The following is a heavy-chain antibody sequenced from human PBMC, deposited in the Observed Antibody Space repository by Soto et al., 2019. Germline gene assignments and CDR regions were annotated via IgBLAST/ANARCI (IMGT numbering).Heavy chain of an antibody. J-gene: IGHJ6*02. CDR3: ARHMDCSSTSCYDDYYGMDV. Sequence: GGSLKISCKGSGYSFTSYWISWVRQMPGKGLEWMGRIDPSDSYTNYSPSFQGHVTISADKSISTAYLQWSSLKASDTAMYYCARHMDCSSTSCYDDYYGMDVWGQGTTVTVSS. D-gene: IGHD2-2*01. CDR1: GYSFTSYW. V-gene: IGHV5-10-1*01. CDR2: IDPSDSYT.